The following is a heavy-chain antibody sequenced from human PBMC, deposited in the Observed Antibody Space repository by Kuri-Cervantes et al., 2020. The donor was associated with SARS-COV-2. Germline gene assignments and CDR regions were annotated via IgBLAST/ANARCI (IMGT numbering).Heavy chain of an antibody. CDR2: IIPIFGTA. CDR3: ASGPRTFGSSSGHFQP. CDR1: GGTFSSYA. D-gene: IGHD6-6*01. J-gene: IGHJ1*01. V-gene: IGHV1-69*13. Sequence: SVKVSCKASGGTFSSYAISWVRQAPGQGLEWMGGIIPIFGTANYAQKFQGRVTITADESTSTAYMELSSLRSEDTAVYYCASGPRTFGSSSGHFQPWGQGTLVTVSS.